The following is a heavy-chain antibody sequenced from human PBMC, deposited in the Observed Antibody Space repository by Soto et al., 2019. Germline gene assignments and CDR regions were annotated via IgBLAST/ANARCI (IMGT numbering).Heavy chain of an antibody. D-gene: IGHD2-15*01. V-gene: IGHV3-66*01. CDR3: TMDDVHCNGVRCYGVPMGV. J-gene: IGHJ6*04. CDR1: GFSVNSKY. Sequence: EVQLVESGGDLVQPGGSLRLSCAASGFSVNSKYMSWVRQAPGKGLEWVSLIQSGGSTYYAGSVKGRFTISRDFSENTLFLQMNSLRVEDTAVYYCTMDDVHCNGVRCYGVPMGVWGKGTTVTVSA. CDR2: IQSGGST.